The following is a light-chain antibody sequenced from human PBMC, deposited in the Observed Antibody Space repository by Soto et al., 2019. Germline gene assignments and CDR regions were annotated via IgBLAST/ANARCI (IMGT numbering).Light chain of an antibody. Sequence: QSALTQPASVSGSPGQSITISCTGTSSDVGGYNYVSWYQQHPGKAPKLMIYDVSNRPSGFSNRFSGSKSGNTASLTISGLQAEDEADYYCSSYTSSTGVFGTGTRSPS. J-gene: IGLJ1*01. V-gene: IGLV2-14*01. CDR1: SSDVGGYNY. CDR3: SSYTSSTGV. CDR2: DVS.